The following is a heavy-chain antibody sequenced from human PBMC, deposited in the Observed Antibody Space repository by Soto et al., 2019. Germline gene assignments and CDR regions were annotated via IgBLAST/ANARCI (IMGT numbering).Heavy chain of an antibody. J-gene: IGHJ4*02. CDR2: IYYSGST. CDR3: ARHVGGWYWDY. V-gene: IGHV4-39*01. CDR1: GGSISSSSYY. D-gene: IGHD6-19*01. Sequence: SETLSLTCTVSGGSISSSSYYWGWIRQPPGKGLEWIGSIYYSGSTYYNPSLKSRVTISVDTSKNQFSLKLSSVTAADTAVYYCARHVGGWYWDYWGQGTLVTVSS.